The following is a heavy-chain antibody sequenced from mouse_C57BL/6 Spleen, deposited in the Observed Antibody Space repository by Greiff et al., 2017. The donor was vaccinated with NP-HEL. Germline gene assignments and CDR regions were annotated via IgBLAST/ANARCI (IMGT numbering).Heavy chain of an antibody. CDR2: ISSGGDYI. D-gene: IGHD1-1*02. J-gene: IGHJ2*01. Sequence: EVMLVESGEGLVKPGGSLKLSCAASGFTFSSYAMSWVRQTPEKRLEWVAYISSGGDYIYYADTVKGRFTISRDNARNTLYLQMSSLKSEDTAMYYCTRDEGPYGDYFDYWGQGTTLTVSS. V-gene: IGHV5-9-1*02. CDR3: TRDEGPYGDYFDY. CDR1: GFTFSSYA.